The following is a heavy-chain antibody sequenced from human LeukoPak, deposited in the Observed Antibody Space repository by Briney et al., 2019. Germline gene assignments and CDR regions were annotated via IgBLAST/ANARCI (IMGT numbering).Heavy chain of an antibody. D-gene: IGHD1-26*01. V-gene: IGHV4-59*01. CDR2: TYYSGST. CDR3: ARVGGSPSYYGMDV. Sequence: SETLSLTCTVSGGSLSSYYWSWIRQPPGKGLEWIGYTYYSGSTNYNPSLKSRVTISVDTSKNQFSLKLSSVTAADTAVYYCARVGGSPSYYGMDVWGQGTTVTVSS. J-gene: IGHJ6*02. CDR1: GGSLSSYY.